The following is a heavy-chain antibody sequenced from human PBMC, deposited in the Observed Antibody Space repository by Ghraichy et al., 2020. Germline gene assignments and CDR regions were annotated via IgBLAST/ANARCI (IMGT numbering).Heavy chain of an antibody. CDR1: GFTFSSYA. CDR3: AKEGRLRWIYFDWLFDDY. CDR2: ISGSGGST. J-gene: IGHJ4*02. D-gene: IGHD3-9*01. Sequence: GGSLRLSCAASGFTFSSYAMSWVRQAPGKGLEWVSAISGSGGSTYYADSVKGRFTISRDNSKNTLYLQMNSLRAEDTAVYYCAKEGRLRWIYFDWLFDDYWGQGTLVTVSS. V-gene: IGHV3-23*01.